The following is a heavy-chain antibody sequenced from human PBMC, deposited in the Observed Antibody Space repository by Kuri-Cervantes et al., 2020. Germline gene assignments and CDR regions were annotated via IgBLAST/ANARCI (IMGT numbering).Heavy chain of an antibody. CDR1: GGSFSGYY. CDR2: IYYSGST. Sequence: ESLKISCAVYGGSFSGYYWSWIRQPPGKGLEWIGYIYYSGSTNYNPSLKSRVTISVDTSKNQFSLKLSSVTAADTAVYYCARGLVVVPAARKVGAFDIWGQGTMVTVSS. J-gene: IGHJ3*02. CDR3: ARGLVVVPAARKVGAFDI. V-gene: IGHV4-34*01. D-gene: IGHD2-2*01.